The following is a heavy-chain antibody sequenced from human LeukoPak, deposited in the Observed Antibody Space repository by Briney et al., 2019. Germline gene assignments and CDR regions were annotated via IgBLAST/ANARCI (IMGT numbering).Heavy chain of an antibody. CDR1: AASTSYCK. Sequence: SETLSLTCFVSAASTSYCKWYSIPQPAGQGLEWLGRIYYTGNTAYNPSLESRLTMSLDTAKNQFSLKVTSVTAAATAVYYCARGGTLFTYFDSWGQGTLVTVSS. V-gene: IGHV4-4*07. CDR2: IYYTGNT. CDR3: ARGGTLFTYFDS. J-gene: IGHJ4*02. D-gene: IGHD3-10*02.